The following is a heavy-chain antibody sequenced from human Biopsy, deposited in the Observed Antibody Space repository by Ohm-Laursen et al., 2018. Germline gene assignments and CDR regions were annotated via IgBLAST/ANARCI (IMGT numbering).Heavy chain of an antibody. D-gene: IGHD4-17*01. CDR2: ISWNSGNI. CDR3: AKDRWERNLHYGGGVDL. Sequence: SLRLSCAASGFTFDDYALHWVRQAPGKGLEWVSGISWNSGNIGYADSVKGRFTISRDNAKNSVYLQMNSLRPEDTALYYCAKDRWERNLHYGGGVDLWGQGTTVTVSS. CDR1: GFTFDDYA. J-gene: IGHJ6*02. V-gene: IGHV3-9*01.